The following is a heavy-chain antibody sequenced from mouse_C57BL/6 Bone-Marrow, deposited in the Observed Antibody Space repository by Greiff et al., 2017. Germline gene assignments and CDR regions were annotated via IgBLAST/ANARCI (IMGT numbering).Heavy chain of an antibody. J-gene: IGHJ4*01. Sequence: QVQLQQPGAELVRPGSSVKLSCKASGYTFTSYWMDWVKQRPGQGLEWIGNIYPSDSETHYNQKFKDKATLTVDKSSSTAYMQLSSLTSEDSAVXYCARPANWEDYAMDYWGQGTSVTVSS. CDR1: GYTFTSYW. V-gene: IGHV1-61*01. CDR2: IYPSDSET. D-gene: IGHD4-1*01. CDR3: ARPANWEDYAMDY.